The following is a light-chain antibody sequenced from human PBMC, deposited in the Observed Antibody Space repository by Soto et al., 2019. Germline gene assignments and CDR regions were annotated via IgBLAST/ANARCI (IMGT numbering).Light chain of an antibody. V-gene: IGKV3-15*01. Sequence: EIVMTQSPATLSVSPGERATLSCRASQSVRSNLAWYQQKPGQAPRLVIYAASIRATGIPDRFSGSVSGTEFTLTISSLQSEDFAVYYCQQYNEWPPFTFGQGTRLEIK. CDR1: QSVRSN. CDR2: AAS. J-gene: IGKJ5*01. CDR3: QQYNEWPPFT.